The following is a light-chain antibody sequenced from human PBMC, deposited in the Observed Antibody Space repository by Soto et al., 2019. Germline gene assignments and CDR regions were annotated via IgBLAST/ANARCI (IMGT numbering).Light chain of an antibody. J-gene: IGKJ3*01. Sequence: EIVLTQSPGTLSLSPGERATLSCRASESVSSNFLAWYQQKPGQAPRLLIFVSSSRATGIPDRFSGSGSGTDFTLTISRLEPEDFAVYYCQQYGFIPFTFGPGTIVDLK. CDR3: QQYGFIPFT. CDR1: ESVSSNF. V-gene: IGKV3-20*01. CDR2: VSS.